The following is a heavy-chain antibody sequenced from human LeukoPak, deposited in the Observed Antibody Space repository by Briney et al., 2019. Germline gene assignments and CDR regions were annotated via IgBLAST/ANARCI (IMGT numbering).Heavy chain of an antibody. V-gene: IGHV1-46*01. J-gene: IGHJ3*02. D-gene: IGHD3-10*01. CDR3: ASITPLSGRAFDI. CDR1: GYTFTSYY. Sequence: ASVKVSCKASGYTFTSYYMHWVRQAPGQGLEWMGIINPSGGSTSYAQKFQGRVTMTRDTFTSTVYMELSSLRSEDTAVYYCASITPLSGRAFDIWGQGTMVTVSS. CDR2: INPSGGST.